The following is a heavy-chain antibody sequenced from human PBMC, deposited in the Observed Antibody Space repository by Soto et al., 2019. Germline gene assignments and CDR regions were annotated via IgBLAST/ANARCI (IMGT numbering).Heavy chain of an antibody. D-gene: IGHD6-13*01. CDR2: INPNSCGT. V-gene: IGHV1-2*04. J-gene: IGHJ6*02. CDR3: EREGIAAAGNYYYYGMDV. CDR1: GYTFTGYY. Sequence: QVQLVQSGAEVKKPGASVKVSCKASGYTFTGYYMHWVRQAPGQGLECIGWINPNSCGTNYAQKFQGWVTMTRDTSISTAYIELSRLRSDDTAVYYWEREGIAAAGNYYYYGMDVCGQGTTVTVSS.